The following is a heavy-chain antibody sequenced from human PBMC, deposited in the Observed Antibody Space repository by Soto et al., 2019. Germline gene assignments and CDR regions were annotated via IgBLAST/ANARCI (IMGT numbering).Heavy chain of an antibody. V-gene: IGHV1-69*01. CDR2: IIPIFGTP. CDR1: GGTFSNYS. CDR3: ARAMVVPDPSDGYSYCGLDV. Sequence: QVQLVQSGAEVKKPGSSVKVSCKASGGTFSNYSINWVRQAPGQGLQWMGGIIPIFGTPDYAQTFQGRVTITADESTTRGYMAVSSLRSEDTAVYYCARAMVVPDPSDGYSYCGLDVWGQGTTVTVSS. J-gene: IGHJ6*02. D-gene: IGHD2-15*01.